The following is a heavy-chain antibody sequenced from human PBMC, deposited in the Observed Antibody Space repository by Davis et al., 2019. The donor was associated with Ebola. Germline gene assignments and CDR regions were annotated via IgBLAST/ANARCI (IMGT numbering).Heavy chain of an antibody. J-gene: IGHJ6*03. CDR3: ARERGVYRRYYYYIDV. V-gene: IGHV4-59*01. CDR2: IYYSGST. D-gene: IGHD4-11*01. Sequence: PSETLSLTCTASGGPISSSYWSWIRQPPGKGLEWIGYIYYSGSTNYNPYLKSRVTISVETSKNQFSLKLSSVTAADTDVYYCARERGVYRRYYYYIDVWGKGTTVTVSS. CDR1: GGPISSSY.